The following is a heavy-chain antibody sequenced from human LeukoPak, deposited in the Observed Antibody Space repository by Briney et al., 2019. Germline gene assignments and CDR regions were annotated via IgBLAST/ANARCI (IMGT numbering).Heavy chain of an antibody. J-gene: IGHJ5*01. Sequence: ASVKVSCKASGGTFSSYAISWVRQAPGHGLEWMGGIIPIFGTANYAQKFQGRVTITADESTSTAYMELSSLRSEDTAVYYCARDNPHGDYDSWGQGTLVTVSS. CDR1: GGTFSSYA. CDR3: ARDNPHGDYDS. V-gene: IGHV1-69*13. D-gene: IGHD4-17*01. CDR2: IIPIFGTA.